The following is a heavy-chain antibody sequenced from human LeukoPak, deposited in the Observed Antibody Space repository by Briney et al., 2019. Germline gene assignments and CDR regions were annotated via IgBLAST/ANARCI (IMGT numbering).Heavy chain of an antibody. V-gene: IGHV1-69*05. CDR3: ARLYWPIKLTS. CDR1: GGTFSSYA. CDR2: IIPIFGTA. J-gene: IGHJ4*02. D-gene: IGHD2-15*01. Sequence: SVKVSCKASGGTFSSYAISWVRQAPGQGLDWMGGIIPIFGTANYAQKFQGRVTITTDGSTSTAYMELSSLRSEDTAVYYCARLYWPIKLTSWGQGTLVTVSS.